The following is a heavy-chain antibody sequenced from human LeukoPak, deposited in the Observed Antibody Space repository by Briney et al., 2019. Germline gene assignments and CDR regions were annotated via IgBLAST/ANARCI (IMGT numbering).Heavy chain of an antibody. CDR2: IFSRSESI. CDR3: AKGSSSSRPYYFDY. Sequence: PGGSLRLSCAASGFTFGAYTINWVRQAPGKGLEWVSCIFSRSESILYADSVKGRFTISRDNAKNSLYLQMDSLRVEDTAVYYCAKGSSSSRPYYFDYWGQGTLVTVSS. J-gene: IGHJ4*02. V-gene: IGHV3-21*01. CDR1: GFTFGAYT. D-gene: IGHD6-13*01.